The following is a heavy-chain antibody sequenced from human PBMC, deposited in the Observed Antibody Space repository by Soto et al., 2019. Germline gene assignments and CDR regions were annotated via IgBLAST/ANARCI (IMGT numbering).Heavy chain of an antibody. Sequence: QVQLVQSGAEVKKPGASVKVSCKASGYTFTGYYMHWVRQAPGQGLEWMGWINPNSGGTNYAQKFQGWVTMTRDTSISTAYMELSRLRSDDTAVYYCAREWYSTSSSAPVWGMDVWGQGTTVTVSS. CDR3: AREWYSTSSSAPVWGMDV. CDR1: GYTFTGYY. D-gene: IGHD6-6*01. J-gene: IGHJ6*02. V-gene: IGHV1-2*04. CDR2: INPNSGGT.